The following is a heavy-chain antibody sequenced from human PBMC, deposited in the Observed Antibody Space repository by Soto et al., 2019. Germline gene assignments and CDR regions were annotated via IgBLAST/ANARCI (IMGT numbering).Heavy chain of an antibody. CDR2: IDPSDSYT. V-gene: IGHV5-10-1*01. CDR3: ARRRYSSSWYHYGYFQH. D-gene: IGHD6-13*01. J-gene: IGHJ1*01. Sequence: PGESLKISCKGSGYSFTSYWISWVRQMPGKGLEWMGRIDPSDSYTNYSPSFQGHVTISADKSISTAYLQWSSLKASDTAMYYCARRRYSSSWYHYGYFQHWGQRTLVTVSS. CDR1: GYSFTSYW.